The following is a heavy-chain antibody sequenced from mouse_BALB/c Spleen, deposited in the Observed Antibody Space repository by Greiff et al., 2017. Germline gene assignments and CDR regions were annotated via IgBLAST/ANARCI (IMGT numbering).Heavy chain of an antibody. CDR2: IWGDGST. Sequence: VQVVESGPGLVAPSQSLSITCTVSGFSLTGYGVNWVRQPPGKGLEWLGMIWGDGSTDYNSALKSRLSISKDNSKSQVFLKMNSLQTDDTARYYCAREEGYYYGSSYGNYYAMDYWGQGTSVTVSS. J-gene: IGHJ4*01. V-gene: IGHV2-6-7*01. D-gene: IGHD1-1*01. CDR3: AREEGYYYGSSYGNYYAMDY. CDR1: GFSLTGYG.